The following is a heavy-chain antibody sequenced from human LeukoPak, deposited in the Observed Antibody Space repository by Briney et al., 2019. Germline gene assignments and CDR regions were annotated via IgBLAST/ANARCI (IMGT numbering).Heavy chain of an antibody. D-gene: IGHD3-16*01. Sequence: SETLSLTCTVSGGSINGHYWSWIRQPPGKGLEWIGYIYYSRSTNYNPSLKSRVTISVDTSKNQFSLKVSSVTAADTAVYYCARHDSSGGIDWFDPWSQGTLVTVSS. CDR2: IYYSRST. J-gene: IGHJ5*02. CDR3: ARHDSSGGIDWFDP. V-gene: IGHV4-59*11. CDR1: GGSINGHY.